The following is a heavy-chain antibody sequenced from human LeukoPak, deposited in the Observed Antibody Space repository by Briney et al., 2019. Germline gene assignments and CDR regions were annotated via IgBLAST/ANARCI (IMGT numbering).Heavy chain of an antibody. V-gene: IGHV3-23*01. Sequence: GGSLRLSCAASGFTFSSYAMSWVRQAPGKGLEWVSAISGSGGSTYYADSVKGRFTISRDNSKNTLYLQMNSLRAEDTAVYYCAKAPNHSSSRGPFDYWGQGTLVTVSS. CDR2: ISGSGGST. J-gene: IGHJ4*02. CDR1: GFTFSSYA. D-gene: IGHD6-13*01. CDR3: AKAPNHSSSRGPFDY.